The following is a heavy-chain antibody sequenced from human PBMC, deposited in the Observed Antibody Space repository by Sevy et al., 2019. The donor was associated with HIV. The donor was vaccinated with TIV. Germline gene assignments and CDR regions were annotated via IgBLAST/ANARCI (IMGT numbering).Heavy chain of an antibody. J-gene: IGHJ5*02. V-gene: IGHV4-4*07. Sequence: SETLSLTCTVSGGSISSYYWSWIRQPAGKGLEWIGRIYTSGSTNYNPSLKSPVTMSVDTSKIQFSLKLSFVTAADTAVYYCARAHHYDFWSGYFWFAPWGQRTLVTVSS. CDR3: ARAHHYDFWSGYFWFAP. D-gene: IGHD3-3*01. CDR1: GGSISSYY. CDR2: IYTSGST.